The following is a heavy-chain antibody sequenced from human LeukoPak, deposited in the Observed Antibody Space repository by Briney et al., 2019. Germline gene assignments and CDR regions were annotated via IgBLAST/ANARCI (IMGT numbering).Heavy chain of an antibody. CDR2: INHSGST. CDR1: GGSFSGYY. CDR3: ARYDYYGSGTRGYYFDY. D-gene: IGHD3-10*01. Sequence: SETLSLTCAVYGGSFSGYYWSWIRQPPGKGLEWIGEINHSGSTNYNPSLKSRVTISVDTSKNQFSLKLSSVTAADTAVYYCARYDYYGSGTRGYYFDYWGQGTLVTVSS. J-gene: IGHJ4*02. V-gene: IGHV4-34*01.